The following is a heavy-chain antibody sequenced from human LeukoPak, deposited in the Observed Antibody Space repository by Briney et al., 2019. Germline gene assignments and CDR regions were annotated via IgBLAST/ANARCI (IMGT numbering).Heavy chain of an antibody. V-gene: IGHV1-69*06. J-gene: IGHJ3*02. CDR3: ARGQGSGTMKAFDI. D-gene: IGHD3-10*01. CDR1: GGTFSSYA. Sequence: GASVKVSCKASGGTFSSYAISWVRQAHGQGLEWMGGIIPIFGTANYAQKFQGRVTITADKSTSTAYMELSSLRSEDTAVYYCARGQGSGTMKAFDIWGQGTMVTVSS. CDR2: IIPIFGTA.